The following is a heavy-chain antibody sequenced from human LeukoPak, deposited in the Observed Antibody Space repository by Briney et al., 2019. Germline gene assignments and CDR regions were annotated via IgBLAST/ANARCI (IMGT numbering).Heavy chain of an antibody. CDR3: ARSSAGYYYYYGMDV. D-gene: IGHD6-13*01. V-gene: IGHV3-66*02. CDR1: GFTVSSNF. J-gene: IGHJ6*02. Sequence: GGSLRLSCSASGFTVSSNFMSWVRQAPGEGLEWVSVIYSGDSTYYADSVKGRFTISRDNSKNTLYLQMNSLRAEDTAVYYCARSSAGYYYYYGMDVWGQGTTVTVSS. CDR2: IYSGDST.